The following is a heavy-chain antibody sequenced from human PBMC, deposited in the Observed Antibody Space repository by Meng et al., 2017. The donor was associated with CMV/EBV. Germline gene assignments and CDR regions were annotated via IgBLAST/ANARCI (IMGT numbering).Heavy chain of an antibody. CDR1: GFTFSSYS. V-gene: IGHV3-21*01. J-gene: IGHJ6*02. CDR3: ASIEMATPYHYYGMDV. CDR2: ISSSSSYI. Sequence: ETLSLTCAASGFTFSSYSMNWVRQAPGKGLEWVSSISSSSSYIYYADSVKGRFTISRDNAKNSLYLQMNSLRAEDTAVYYCASIEMATPYHYYGMDVWGQGTTVTVSS. D-gene: IGHD5-24*01.